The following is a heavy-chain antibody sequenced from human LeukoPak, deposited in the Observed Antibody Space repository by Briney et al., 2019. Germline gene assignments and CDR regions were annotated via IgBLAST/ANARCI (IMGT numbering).Heavy chain of an antibody. CDR2: IIPILGIA. V-gene: IGHV1-69*04. Sequence: SVKVSCKASGGTFSSYAISWVRQAPGQGLEWMGRIIPILGIANYAQKFQGRVTITADKSTSTAYMELSSLRSEDTAVYYCARDFLSDELIAAAVYYFDYWGQGTLVTVSS. J-gene: IGHJ4*02. D-gene: IGHD6-13*01. CDR3: ARDFLSDELIAAAVYYFDY. CDR1: GGTFSSYA.